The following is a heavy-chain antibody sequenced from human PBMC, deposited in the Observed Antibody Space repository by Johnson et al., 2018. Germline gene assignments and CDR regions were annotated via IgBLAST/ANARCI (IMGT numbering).Heavy chain of an antibody. D-gene: IGHD1-14*01. CDR1: GGTFSSYT. V-gene: IGHV1-69*09. CDR2: IIPILGLA. Sequence: QVQLVESGAEVKKPGSSVKVSCKASGGTFSSYTISWVRQAPGQGLEWMGRIIPILGLANYAQKFQGRVTITADESTSPAYMGLSSLRSGDTAVYYCAGSPRPDVTAESLNPFEIWGQGTMGTVAS. J-gene: IGHJ3*02. CDR3: AGSPRPDVTAESLNPFEI.